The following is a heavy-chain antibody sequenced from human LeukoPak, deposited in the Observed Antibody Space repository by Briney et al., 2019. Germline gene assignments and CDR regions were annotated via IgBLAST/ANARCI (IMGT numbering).Heavy chain of an antibody. CDR2: INHSGST. Sequence: PSETLTLTCAVYGGSFSGYYWSWIRQPPGKGLEWIGEINHSGSTNYNPSLKSRVTISVDTSKNQFSLKLSSVTAADTAVYYCARDSEMATITLGYWGQGTLVTVSS. CDR1: GGSFSGYY. CDR3: ARDSEMATITLGY. D-gene: IGHD5-24*01. J-gene: IGHJ4*02. V-gene: IGHV4-34*01.